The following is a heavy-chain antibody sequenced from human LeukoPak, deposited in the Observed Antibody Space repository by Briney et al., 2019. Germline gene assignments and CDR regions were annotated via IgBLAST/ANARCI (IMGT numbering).Heavy chain of an antibody. CDR1: GFTFSSNW. CDR3: IRDLGGRSGH. Sequence: GGSLRLSCAASGFTFSSNWRHWVRQAPGKGLVWVSRSNEDGSTTNYADSVKGRFTISRDNAKSTLYLQMNSLTAEDTAVYYCIRDLGGRSGHWGQGTLVTVSS. J-gene: IGHJ4*02. V-gene: IGHV3-74*01. CDR2: SNEDGSTT. D-gene: IGHD1-26*01.